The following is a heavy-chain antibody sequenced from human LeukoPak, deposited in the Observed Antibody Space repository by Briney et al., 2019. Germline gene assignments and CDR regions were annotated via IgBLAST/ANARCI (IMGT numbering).Heavy chain of an antibody. CDR1: GYTFTSYY. J-gene: IGHJ6*02. V-gene: IGHV1-69*13. CDR2: IIPIFGTA. D-gene: IGHD4-11*01. Sequence: SVKVSCKASGYTFTSYYMHWVRQAPGQGLEWMGGIIPIFGTANYAQKFQGRVTITADESTSTAYMELSSLRSEDTAVYYCARDQTVTTLHGVDVWGQGTTVTVSS. CDR3: ARDQTVTTLHGVDV.